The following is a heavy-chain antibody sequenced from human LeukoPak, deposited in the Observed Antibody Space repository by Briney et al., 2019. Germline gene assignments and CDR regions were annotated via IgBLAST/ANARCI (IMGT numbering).Heavy chain of an antibody. D-gene: IGHD5-12*01. CDR2: IYSGGST. V-gene: IGHV3-53*01. CDR3: AREIVATIANDWFDP. J-gene: IGHJ5*02. CDR1: GFTVSSNY. Sequence: PGGSLRLSCAASGFTVSSNYMSWVRQAPGKGLEWVSVIYSGGSTYYADSVKGRFTISRDNAKNSLYLQMNSLRAEDTAVYYCAREIVATIANDWFDPWGQGTLVTVSS.